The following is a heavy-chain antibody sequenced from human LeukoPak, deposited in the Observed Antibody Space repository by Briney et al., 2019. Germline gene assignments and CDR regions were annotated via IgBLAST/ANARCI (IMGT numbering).Heavy chain of an antibody. V-gene: IGHV3-23*01. CDR2: ISGSGGST. Sequence: GGSLRLSCAASGFTFSSYAMSWVRQAPGKGLEWVSAISGSGGSTYYADSVKGRFTISRDNSKNTLYLQMNSLRAEDTAVYYCAKDRAGYCSGGSCYRSDYWGQGTLVTVSS. D-gene: IGHD2-15*01. CDR3: AKDRAGYCSGGSCYRSDY. J-gene: IGHJ4*02. CDR1: GFTFSSYA.